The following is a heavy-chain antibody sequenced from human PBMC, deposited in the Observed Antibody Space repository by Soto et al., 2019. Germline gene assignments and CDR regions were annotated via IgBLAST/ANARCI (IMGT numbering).Heavy chain of an antibody. Sequence: QVQLVQSGAEVKKPGSSVKVSCKASGGTFSSYAISWVRQAPGQGLEWMGGIIPIFGTANYAQKFQGRVTMAADESTSTAYMELRSLGSEDTAVYYCARIRDPYSYGFRSYGMDVWGQGTTVTVSS. D-gene: IGHD5-18*01. J-gene: IGHJ6*02. CDR1: GGTFSSYA. V-gene: IGHV1-69*12. CDR2: IIPIFGTA. CDR3: ARIRDPYSYGFRSYGMDV.